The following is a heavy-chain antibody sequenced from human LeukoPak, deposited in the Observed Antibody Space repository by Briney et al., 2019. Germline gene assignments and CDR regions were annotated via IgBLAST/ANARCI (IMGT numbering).Heavy chain of an antibody. CDR1: GFTFSMYA. CDR3: AKRLAAAPYSYYYMDD. Sequence: GGSLRLSCAASGFTFSMYAMHWVRQAPGKGLEWVAVISYDGGKKYFADSVRGRFTISRDNSKNTLYLEMNSLRAEDTAVYYCAKRLAAAPYSYYYMDDWGKGTTVTVAS. J-gene: IGHJ6*03. CDR2: ISYDGGKK. V-gene: IGHV3-30-3*02. D-gene: IGHD6-13*01.